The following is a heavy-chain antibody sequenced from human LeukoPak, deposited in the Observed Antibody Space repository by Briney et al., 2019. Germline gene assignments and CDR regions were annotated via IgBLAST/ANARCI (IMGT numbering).Heavy chain of an antibody. Sequence: GGSLRLSCAASGFTFSSYYMNWVRQAPGKGLEWVSSISSSSSYIYYADSVKGRFTISRDTAKNSLYLQMNSLRAEVTAVYYCARAYCSGGSCYPFDYWGQGTLVTVSS. CDR2: ISSSSSYI. D-gene: IGHD2-15*01. CDR3: ARAYCSGGSCYPFDY. V-gene: IGHV3-21*01. CDR1: GFTFSSYY. J-gene: IGHJ4*02.